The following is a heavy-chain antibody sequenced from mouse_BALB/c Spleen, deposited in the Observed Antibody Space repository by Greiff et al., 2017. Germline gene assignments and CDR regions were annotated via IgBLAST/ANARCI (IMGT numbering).Heavy chain of an antibody. CDR3: ARGGWLLRRFAY. V-gene: IGHV3-2*02. J-gene: IGHJ3*01. CDR1: GYSITSDYA. D-gene: IGHD2-3*01. CDR2: ISYSGST. Sequence: DVKLQESGPGLVKPSQSLSLTCTVTGYSITSDYAWNWIRQFPGNKLEWMGYISYSGSTSYNPSLKSRISITRDTSKNQFFLQLNSVTTEDTATYYCARGGWLLRRFAYWGQGTLVTVSA.